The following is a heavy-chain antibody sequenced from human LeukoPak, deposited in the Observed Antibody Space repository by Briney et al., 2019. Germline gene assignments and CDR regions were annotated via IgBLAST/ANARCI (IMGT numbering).Heavy chain of an antibody. Sequence: GGSLRLSCAASGFTFSSYEMNWVRQAPGKGLEWVSYISSSGSTIYYADSVKGRFTISRDNAKNSPYLQMNSLRAEDTAVYYCARQQSTPGWFDPWGQGTLVTVSS. CDR3: ARQQSTPGWFDP. J-gene: IGHJ5*02. V-gene: IGHV3-48*03. CDR2: ISSSGSTI. CDR1: GFTFSSYE. D-gene: IGHD6-13*01.